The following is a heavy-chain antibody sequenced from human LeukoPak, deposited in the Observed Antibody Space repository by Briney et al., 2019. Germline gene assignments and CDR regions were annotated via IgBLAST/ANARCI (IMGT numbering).Heavy chain of an antibody. J-gene: IGHJ4*02. V-gene: IGHV3-23*01. CDR2: IIGSGSST. D-gene: IGHD6-13*01. Sequence: GGSLRLSCAASGFTFSSHNMNWVRQAPGKGLEWVSAIIGSGSSTYYADSVKGRFTISRDNSKNTLFLQMNSLRAEDTAVYYCAKDRAQQLVLDFWGQGTLVTVSS. CDR3: AKDRAQQLVLDF. CDR1: GFTFSSHN.